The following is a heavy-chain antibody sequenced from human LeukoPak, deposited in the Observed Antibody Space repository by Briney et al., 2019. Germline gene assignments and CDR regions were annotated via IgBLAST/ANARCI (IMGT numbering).Heavy chain of an antibody. CDR1: GFSFSSSA. Sequence: GGSLRLSCAASGFSFSSSAMAWVRQAPGKGLEWVSSISGSGANTYYADSVKGRLTISRDNSKNTLYLQMNSLRAEDTAVYYCAKRSGGTTDWGQGTRLTVSS. V-gene: IGHV3-23*01. D-gene: IGHD3-10*01. CDR3: AKRSGGTTD. J-gene: IGHJ4*02. CDR2: ISGSGANT.